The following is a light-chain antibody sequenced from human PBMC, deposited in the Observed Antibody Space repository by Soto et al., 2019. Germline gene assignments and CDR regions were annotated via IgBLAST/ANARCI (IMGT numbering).Light chain of an antibody. CDR2: NVN. J-gene: IGLJ1*01. Sequence: QSALTQPASVSGSPGQSITISCTGTSSDIGAYNFVSWYQQHPGKAPKLMIYNVNNRPSGFSSRFAGSKSGNTASLTISGLRAEDEADYYCSSYAGSNTFVFGTGTKLTVL. CDR1: SSDIGAYNF. CDR3: SSYAGSNTFV. V-gene: IGLV2-14*03.